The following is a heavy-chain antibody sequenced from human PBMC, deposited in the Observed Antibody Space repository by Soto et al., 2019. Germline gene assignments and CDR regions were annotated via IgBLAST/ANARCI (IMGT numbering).Heavy chain of an antibody. D-gene: IGHD2-2*01. Sequence: GGSLRLSCAASGFTFSSYSMNWVRQAPGKGLEWVSSISSSSSYIYYADSVKGRFTISRDNAKNSLYLQMNSLRAEDTAVYYCARHKVVPAPIDYWGQGTLVTVSS. V-gene: IGHV3-21*01. CDR2: ISSSSSYI. J-gene: IGHJ4*02. CDR1: GFTFSSYS. CDR3: ARHKVVPAPIDY.